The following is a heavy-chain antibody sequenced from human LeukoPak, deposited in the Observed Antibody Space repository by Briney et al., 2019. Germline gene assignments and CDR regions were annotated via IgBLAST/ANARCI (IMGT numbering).Heavy chain of an antibody. D-gene: IGHD6-19*01. J-gene: IGHJ4*02. CDR2: ISWNSGSI. CDR3: AKDISIAVTGDIDY. Sequence: GGSLRLSCAASGFTFDDYAMHWVRQAPGKGLEWVSGISWNSGSIGYTDSVKGRFTISRDNAKNSLYLQMNSLRAEDTALYYCAKDISIAVTGDIDYWGQGTLVTVSS. V-gene: IGHV3-9*01. CDR1: GFTFDDYA.